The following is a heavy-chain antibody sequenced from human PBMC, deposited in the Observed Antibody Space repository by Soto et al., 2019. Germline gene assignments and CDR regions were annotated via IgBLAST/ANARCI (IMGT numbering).Heavy chain of an antibody. CDR2: NSAYNGNT. D-gene: IGHD4-17*01. Sequence: QVQLVQSEAEVKKPGASVKVSCKASGYTFSNYAMGWGRQAHGQGLEWMGWNSAYNGNTNYAQRLQGRVTKTTDTSTSTAYKELRSLQSDDPAVYYRARVYPFLGATGTATFCGQGSLVPASP. V-gene: IGHV1-18*01. CDR1: GYTFSNYA. J-gene: IGHJ4*02. CDR3: ARVYPFLGATGTATF.